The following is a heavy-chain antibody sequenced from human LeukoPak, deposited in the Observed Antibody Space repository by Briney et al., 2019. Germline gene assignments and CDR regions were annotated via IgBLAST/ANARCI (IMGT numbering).Heavy chain of an antibody. CDR2: INHSGST. D-gene: IGHD6-6*01. V-gene: IGHV4-34*01. Sequence: SETLSLTCAVYGGSFSGYYWSWIRQPPGKGLEWIGEINHSGSTNYNPSLKSRVTISVDTSKNQFSLKLSSVTAADTAVYYCARGGGAAREPRGWGQETLVTVSS. J-gene: IGHJ4*02. CDR1: GGSFSGYY. CDR3: ARGGGAAREPRG.